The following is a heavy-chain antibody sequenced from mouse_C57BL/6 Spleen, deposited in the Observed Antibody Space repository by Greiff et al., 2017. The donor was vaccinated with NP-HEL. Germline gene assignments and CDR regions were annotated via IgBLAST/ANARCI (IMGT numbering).Heavy chain of an antibody. CDR3: ARDYGSSYFDD. Sequence: VQLQQPGAELVKPGASVKLSCKASGYTFTSYWMHWVKQRPGHGLEWIGMIHPNSGSTNYNEKFKSKATLTVDKSSSTAYMQLSSLTSEDSAGYYCARDYGSSYFDDWGQGTTLTVSS. V-gene: IGHV1-64*01. CDR1: GYTFTSYW. CDR2: IHPNSGST. J-gene: IGHJ2*01. D-gene: IGHD1-1*01.